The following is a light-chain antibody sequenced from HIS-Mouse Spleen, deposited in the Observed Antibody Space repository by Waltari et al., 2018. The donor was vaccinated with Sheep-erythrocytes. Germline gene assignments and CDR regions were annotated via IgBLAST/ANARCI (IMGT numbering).Light chain of an antibody. CDR3: QAWDSSTAWV. CDR1: KLGDKY. V-gene: IGLV3-1*01. Sequence: SYELTQPPSVSVSPGQTASITCSGDKLGDKYACWYQQKPGQSPVLVIYQDSKRPSGIPERLPGANSGNTANLTISGTQAMDEADYYCQAWDSSTAWVFGGGTKLTVL. J-gene: IGLJ3*02. CDR2: QDS.